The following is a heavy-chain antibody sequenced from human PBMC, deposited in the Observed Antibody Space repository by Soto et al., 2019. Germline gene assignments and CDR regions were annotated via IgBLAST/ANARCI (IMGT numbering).Heavy chain of an antibody. CDR1: GYDFSSYA. CDR2: INAGNGNT. V-gene: IGHV1-3*01. J-gene: IGHJ4*02. D-gene: IGHD2-21*02. CDR3: ARAWVVVTAPDY. Sequence: ASVKVSCKASGYDFSSYAMHWVRQAPGQRLEWMGWINAGNGNTKYSQKFQGRVTITRDTSASTACMELSSLRSEDTAVYYCARAWVVVTAPDYWGQGTLVTVSS.